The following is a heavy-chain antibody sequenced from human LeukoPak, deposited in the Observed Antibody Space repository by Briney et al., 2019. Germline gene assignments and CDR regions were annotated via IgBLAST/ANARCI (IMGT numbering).Heavy chain of an antibody. Sequence: PSETLSLTCTVSGGSISSYYWSWIRQPPGKGLEWIGYIYYSGSANYNPSLKSRVTMSVDTSKNQFSLKLSSVTAADTAVYYCARGGYGDYDAFDIWGQGTMVTVSS. J-gene: IGHJ3*02. CDR3: ARGGYGDYDAFDI. CDR1: GGSISSYY. V-gene: IGHV4-59*12. CDR2: IYYSGSA. D-gene: IGHD4-17*01.